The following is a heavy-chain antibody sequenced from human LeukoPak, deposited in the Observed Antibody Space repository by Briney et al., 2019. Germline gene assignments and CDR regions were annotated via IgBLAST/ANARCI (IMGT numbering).Heavy chain of an antibody. CDR2: INAGNGNT. CDR3: ARGGRDYGDY. Sequence: GASVKVSCKASGYTFTSYAMHWVRQAPGQRLEWMGWINAGNGNTKYSRKFQGRVTITRDTSASTAYMELSSLRSEDTAVYYCARGGRDYGDYWGQGTLVTVSS. CDR1: GYTFTSYA. V-gene: IGHV1-3*01. J-gene: IGHJ4*02.